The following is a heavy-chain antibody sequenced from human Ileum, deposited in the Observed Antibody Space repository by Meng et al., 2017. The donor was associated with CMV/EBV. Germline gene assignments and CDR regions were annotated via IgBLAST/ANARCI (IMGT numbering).Heavy chain of an antibody. Sequence: QIQLQQSRPGLVKPSQTLSLTCDISGDSVSTNNVAWNWIRQSPLRGLEWLGRTAYRSKWDYEYSVSVKSRITISPDTSKNQFSLQLRSVTPEDTAVYYCARESELLRFDHWGQGTLVTVSS. CDR2: TAYRSKWDY. CDR1: GDSVSTNNVA. J-gene: IGHJ4*02. D-gene: IGHD6-6*01. CDR3: ARESELLRFDH. V-gene: IGHV6-1*01.